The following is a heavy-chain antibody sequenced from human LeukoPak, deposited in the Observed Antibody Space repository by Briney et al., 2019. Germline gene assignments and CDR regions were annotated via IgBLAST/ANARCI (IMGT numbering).Heavy chain of an antibody. CDR3: AKGSGSGWYGWFAP. CDR2: IDAGGGGT. CDR1: GFTFSSYA. D-gene: IGHD6-19*01. V-gene: IGHV3-23*01. Sequence: GGSLRLSCAASGFTFSSYAMSWVRQAPGKGLEWVSPIDAGGGGTYYADSVKGRFTISRDNSKNTFYLQMNSLRADDTGVYYCAKGSGSGWYGWFAPWGQGTLVTVSS. J-gene: IGHJ5*02.